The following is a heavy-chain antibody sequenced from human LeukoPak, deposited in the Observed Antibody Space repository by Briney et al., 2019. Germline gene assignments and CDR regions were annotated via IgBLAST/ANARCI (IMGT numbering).Heavy chain of an antibody. Sequence: PSETLSLTCAVYGGSFSGYYWSWIRQPPGKGLEWIGEINHSGSTNYNPSLKSRVTISVDTSKNQFSLKLSSVTAADTAVYYCARDLVRDGYPGAVDYWGQGTLVTLSS. CDR2: INHSGST. J-gene: IGHJ4*02. D-gene: IGHD5-24*01. CDR3: ARDLVRDGYPGAVDY. CDR1: GGSFSGYY. V-gene: IGHV4-34*01.